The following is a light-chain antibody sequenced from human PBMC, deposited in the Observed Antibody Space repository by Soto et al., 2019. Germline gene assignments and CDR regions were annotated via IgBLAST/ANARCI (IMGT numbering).Light chain of an antibody. CDR1: QTVSSTF. J-gene: IGKJ1*01. CDR2: GVS. V-gene: IGKV3-20*01. Sequence: EIVLTQSPGTLSLSPGERATLSCRASQTVSSTFLAWYQQKPGQAPRLLIYGVSNRATGIPDRFSGSGSGTDFTLTIIRLEHEDFAVYFCGQFVSSPPRTFGQGTKVEIK. CDR3: GQFVSSPPRT.